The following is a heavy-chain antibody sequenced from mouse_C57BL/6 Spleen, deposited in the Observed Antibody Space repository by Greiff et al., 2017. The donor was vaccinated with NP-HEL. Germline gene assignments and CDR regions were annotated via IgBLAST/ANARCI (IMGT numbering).Heavy chain of an antibody. Sequence: VQLQQPGAELVKPGASVKVSCKASGYTFTSYWMHWVKQRPGQGLEWIGRIHPSDSDTNYNQKFKGKATLTVDKSSSTAYLQLSSLTSEDSAVYYCATVYYYGSTDVWGTGTTVTVSS. J-gene: IGHJ1*03. CDR3: ATVYYYGSTDV. V-gene: IGHV1-74*01. D-gene: IGHD1-1*01. CDR1: GYTFTSYW. CDR2: IHPSDSDT.